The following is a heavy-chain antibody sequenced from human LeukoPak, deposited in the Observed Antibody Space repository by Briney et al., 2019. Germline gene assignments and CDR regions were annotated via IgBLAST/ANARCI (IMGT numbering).Heavy chain of an antibody. CDR2: IYHTGSN. V-gene: IGHV4-61*08. CDR1: GGSVSSADYY. J-gene: IGHJ4*02. CDR3: ARESAGSLHDSTAAFHY. Sequence: SETLSLTCTVSGGSVSSADYYWSWIRHPPGKTLEWIGYIYHTGSNNYKYSFKSRVTISLDTSRNQFSLRLSSVTAADTAIYYCARESAGSLHDSTAAFHYWGQGILVIVSS. D-gene: IGHD2-8*02.